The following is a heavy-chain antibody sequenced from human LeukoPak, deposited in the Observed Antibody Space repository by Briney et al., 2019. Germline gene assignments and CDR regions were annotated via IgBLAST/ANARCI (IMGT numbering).Heavy chain of an antibody. Sequence: GGSLRLSCAASGFTFSSYAMSWVRQAPGKGLEWVSYISSSGGTIYYADSVKGRSTISRDNAKNSLYLQMDSLRAEDTAVYYCARGLVPGALYVDFWGQGTLVTVSS. D-gene: IGHD2-2*02. V-gene: IGHV3-48*04. J-gene: IGHJ4*02. CDR2: ISSSGGTI. CDR3: ARGLVPGALYVDF. CDR1: GFTFSSYA.